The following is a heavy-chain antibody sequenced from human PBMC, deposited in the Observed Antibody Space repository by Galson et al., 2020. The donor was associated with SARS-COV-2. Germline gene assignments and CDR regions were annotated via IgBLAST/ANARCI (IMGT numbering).Heavy chain of an antibody. CDR3: AKDLYYDHRGGNWFDP. Sequence: GESLRLSCAASGFTFSSYGMHWVRQAPGKGLEWVAVISYDGSNKYYADSVKGRFTISRDNSKNTLYLQMNSLRAEDTAVYYCAKDLYYDHRGGNWFDPWGQGTLVTVSS. V-gene: IGHV3-30*18. D-gene: IGHD3-22*01. CDR2: ISYDGSNK. CDR1: GFTFSSYG. J-gene: IGHJ5*02.